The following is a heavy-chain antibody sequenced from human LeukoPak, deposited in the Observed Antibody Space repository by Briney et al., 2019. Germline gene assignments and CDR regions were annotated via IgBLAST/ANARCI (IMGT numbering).Heavy chain of an antibody. CDR1: GFTFSRYA. CDR2: IWYDGSNK. D-gene: IGHD2-15*01. V-gene: IGHV3-33*08. Sequence: PGGSLRLSCAASGFTFSRYAMHWVRQAPGKGLEWVAVIWYDGSNKYYADSVKGRFTISRDNSKNTLYLQMNSLRAEDTAVYYCARDAAYCSGGSCYSSGPDYWGQGTLVTVSS. J-gene: IGHJ4*02. CDR3: ARDAAYCSGGSCYSSGPDY.